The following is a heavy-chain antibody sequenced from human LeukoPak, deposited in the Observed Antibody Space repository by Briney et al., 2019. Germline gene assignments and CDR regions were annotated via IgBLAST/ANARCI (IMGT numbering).Heavy chain of an antibody. Sequence: ASVKVSCMASGYTFTCYYMDWVRQAPGQGKEWMGWINPNSGGTNYAQKFQGRVTMTRDTSIRTAYMELRRLRSDDTAVYYCARARRSTGYSSSWGSFDYWGQGTLVTVSS. CDR3: ARARRSTGYSSSWGSFDY. V-gene: IGHV1-2*02. CDR2: INPNSGGT. CDR1: GYTFTCYY. D-gene: IGHD6-13*01. J-gene: IGHJ4*02.